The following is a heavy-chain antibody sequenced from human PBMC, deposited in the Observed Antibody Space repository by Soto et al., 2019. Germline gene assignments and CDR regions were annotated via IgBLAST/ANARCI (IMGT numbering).Heavy chain of an antibody. Sequence: EVQMVESGGDLVQPGGSLKLSCAASGFSFSGSTIHWVRQATGKGLEWVGHITSKPDNYATVYAASVKGRFSFSRDDFMNTAFLQMNSLKSEDTAVYYCTRSYENNAYYFDHWGPGTLVTVSS. CDR2: ITSKPDNYAT. J-gene: IGHJ1*01. CDR3: TRSYENNAYYFDH. V-gene: IGHV3-73*02. D-gene: IGHD3-16*01. CDR1: GFSFSGST.